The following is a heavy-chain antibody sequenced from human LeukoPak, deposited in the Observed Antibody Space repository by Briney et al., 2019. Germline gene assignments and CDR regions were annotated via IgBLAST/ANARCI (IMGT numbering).Heavy chain of an antibody. CDR2: AYGDGSQQ. D-gene: IGHD3-22*01. CDR1: GFPFSTYG. CDR3: ATGDGYYYSH. V-gene: IGHV3-33*01. Sequence: PGGSLRLSCAASGFPFSTYGFHWVRQAPGKGLEWVAAAYGDGSQQYYAESVKGRFTISKDTSKNILYVEMNSLRVEDTAVYFCATGDGYYYSHWGQGTLVTVSS. J-gene: IGHJ4*02.